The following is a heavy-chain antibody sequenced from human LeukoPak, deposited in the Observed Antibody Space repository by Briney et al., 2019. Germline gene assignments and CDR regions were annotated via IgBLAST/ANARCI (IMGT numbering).Heavy chain of an antibody. CDR3: ARVSVAGTGPDY. D-gene: IGHD6-13*01. V-gene: IGHV4-61*01. Sequence: SVTLSLTCTVSGGSVSSGSYYWSWIRRPPGKGLEWIGFMSNSGHTDSSPSLKSRVTISLDTSKSQFSLKLNSVTAADTAVYYCARVSVAGTGPDYWGQGTLVTVSS. CDR1: GGSVSSGSYY. CDR2: MSNSGHT. J-gene: IGHJ4*02.